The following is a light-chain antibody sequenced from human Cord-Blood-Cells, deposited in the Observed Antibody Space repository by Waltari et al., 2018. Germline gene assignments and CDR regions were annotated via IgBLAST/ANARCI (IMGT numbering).Light chain of an antibody. Sequence: QSALTQPASVSGSPGQSITISCTGTSSDVGGHTYVSWYQQHPGKAPKLMIYDVSNRPSVVSNRFTGSKSGNTASLTISGLQAEDEADYYCSSYTRSSTLGVFGGWTKLTVL. J-gene: IGLJ3*02. CDR3: SSYTRSSTLGV. CDR1: SSDVGGHTY. CDR2: DVS. V-gene: IGLV2-14*03.